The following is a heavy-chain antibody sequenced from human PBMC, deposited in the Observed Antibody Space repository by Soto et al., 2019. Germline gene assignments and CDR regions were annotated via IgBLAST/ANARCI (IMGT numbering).Heavy chain of an antibody. CDR1: GFTFSSYG. V-gene: IGHV3-33*01. D-gene: IGHD6-13*01. Sequence: GGSLRLSCAASGFTFSSYGMHWVRQAPGKGLEWVAVIWYDGSNKYYADSVKGRFTISRDNSKNTLYLQMNSLRAEDTAVCYCARPAKQGIAAAGTNAFDIWGQGTMVTVSS. CDR2: IWYDGSNK. J-gene: IGHJ3*02. CDR3: ARPAKQGIAAAGTNAFDI.